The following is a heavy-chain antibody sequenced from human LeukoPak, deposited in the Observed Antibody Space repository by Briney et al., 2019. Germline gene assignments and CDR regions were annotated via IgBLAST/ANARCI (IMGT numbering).Heavy chain of an antibody. J-gene: IGHJ4*02. D-gene: IGHD2-2*01. CDR3: ARDLGYCSSTSCSDY. CDR1: GYIFTSYH. CDR2: INPSGGST. Sequence: GASVKVSCKASGYIFTSYHMHWVRQAPGQGLEWMGIINPSGGSTSYAQKFQGRVTMTRDTSTTTVYMELSSLRSEDTAVYYCARDLGYCSSTSCSDYWGQGTLVTVSS. V-gene: IGHV1-46*01.